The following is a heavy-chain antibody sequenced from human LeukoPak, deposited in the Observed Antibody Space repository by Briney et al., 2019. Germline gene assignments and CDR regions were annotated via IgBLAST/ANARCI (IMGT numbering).Heavy chain of an antibody. CDR3: ARPGYCSSTSCYGLDY. D-gene: IGHD2-2*01. CDR1: GSPFTSYW. CDR2: IYPVDSDT. J-gene: IGHJ4*02. V-gene: IGHV5-51*01. Sequence: ESLQISCLGSGSPFTSYWIGCVRQLPGKGLEWMGIIYPVDSDTRYSPSFQGQVTISADKSISTAYLQWSSLKASDNAMYYCARPGYCSSTSCYGLDYWGQGTLVTVSS.